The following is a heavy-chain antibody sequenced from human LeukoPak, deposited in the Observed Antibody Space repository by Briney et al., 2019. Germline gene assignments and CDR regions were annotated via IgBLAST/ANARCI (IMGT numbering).Heavy chain of an antibody. CDR1: GYTFTSYY. J-gene: IGHJ4*02. Sequence: ASVKVSCKASGYTFTSYYMHWVRQAPGQGLEWMGIINPSGGSTSYAQKFQGRVTMTRDTSTSTVYMELSSLRSEDTAVYYCATGADNIAAAGTAVYYWGQGILVTVSS. CDR3: ATGADNIAAAGTAVYY. D-gene: IGHD6-13*01. CDR2: INPSGGST. V-gene: IGHV1-46*03.